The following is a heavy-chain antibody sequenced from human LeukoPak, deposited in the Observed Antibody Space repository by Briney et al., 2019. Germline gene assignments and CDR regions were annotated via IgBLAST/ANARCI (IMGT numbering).Heavy chain of an antibody. Sequence: PGGSLRLSCAASGFTFGSYAMSWVRQAPGKGLEWVSAISGSGGSTYYADSVKGRFTISRDNSKNTLYLQMNSLRAEDTAVYYCATHLITMVRGVITPYYFDYWGQGTLVTVSS. CDR2: ISGSGGST. CDR1: GFTFGSYA. V-gene: IGHV3-23*01. D-gene: IGHD3-10*01. J-gene: IGHJ4*02. CDR3: ATHLITMVRGVITPYYFDY.